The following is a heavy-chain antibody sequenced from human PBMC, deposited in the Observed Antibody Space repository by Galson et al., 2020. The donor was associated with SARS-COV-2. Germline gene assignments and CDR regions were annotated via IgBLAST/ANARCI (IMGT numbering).Heavy chain of an antibody. J-gene: IGHJ5*02. Sequence: GESLKISCAASGFTFSDYYMSWIRQAPGKGLEWVSYISSSGSTIYYADSVKGRFTISRDNAKNSLYLQMNSLRAEDTAVYYCARDHVLLWFGEPRPGGQGTLVTVSS. CDR1: GFTFSDYY. CDR3: ARDHVLLWFGEPRP. D-gene: IGHD3-10*01. CDR2: ISSSGSTI. V-gene: IGHV3-11*01.